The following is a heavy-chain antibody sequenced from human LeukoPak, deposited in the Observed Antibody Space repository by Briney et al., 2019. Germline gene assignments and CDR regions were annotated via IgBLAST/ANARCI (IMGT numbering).Heavy chain of an antibody. D-gene: IGHD3-3*01. CDR2: INPNSGGT. CDR1: GYTFTGYY. V-gene: IGHV1-2*02. Sequence: ASVTVSCKASGYTFTGYYMHWVRQAPGQGLEWMGWINPNSGGTNYAQKFQGRVTMTRDTSISTAYMELSRLRSDDTAVYYCARPYYDFWSGYNIYYFDYWGQGTLVTVSS. CDR3: ARPYYDFWSGYNIYYFDY. J-gene: IGHJ4*02.